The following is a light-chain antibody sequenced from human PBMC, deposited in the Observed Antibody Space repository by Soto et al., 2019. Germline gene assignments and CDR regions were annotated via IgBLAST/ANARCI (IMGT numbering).Light chain of an antibody. CDR2: DAS. J-gene: IGKJ4*01. CDR1: QSISSY. CDR3: LQRSNWPLT. Sequence: EIVLTQSPATLSLSPGERATLSCRASQSISSYLAWYQQKPGQAPRLLIYDASNRATGIPARFSGSASGTDFTLTISSLEPEDFAVYYCLQRSNWPLTFGGGTKVEIK. V-gene: IGKV3-11*01.